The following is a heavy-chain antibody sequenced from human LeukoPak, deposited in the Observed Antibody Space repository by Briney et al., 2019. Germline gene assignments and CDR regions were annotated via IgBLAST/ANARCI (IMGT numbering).Heavy chain of an antibody. CDR1: GYTFTGYG. Sequence: ASVKVSCKASGYTFTGYGISWVRQAPGQGLEWMGWISAYNGNTNYAQKLQGRVTMTTDTSTSTAYMELRSLRSDDTAVYYCARDLDIVVVPAAISFDYWGQGTLVTVSS. D-gene: IGHD2-2*02. J-gene: IGHJ4*02. CDR2: ISAYNGNT. V-gene: IGHV1-18*01. CDR3: ARDLDIVVVPAAISFDY.